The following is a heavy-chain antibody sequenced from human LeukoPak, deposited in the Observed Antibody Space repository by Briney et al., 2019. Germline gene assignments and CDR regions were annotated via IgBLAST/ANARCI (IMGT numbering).Heavy chain of an antibody. CDR2: IRSQVDGGTP. V-gene: IGHV3-15*01. J-gene: IGHJ2*01. CDR1: GFTFKNNW. CDR3: ATVYWYFDL. Sequence: PGGSPRLSCAAAGFTFKNNWMSWVRQAPGKGLEWVGLIRSQVDGGTPDYAAPVKGRFTISRDDSKNTLYLQMSSLKTEDTAVYYCATVYWYFDLWGLGTLVSVS.